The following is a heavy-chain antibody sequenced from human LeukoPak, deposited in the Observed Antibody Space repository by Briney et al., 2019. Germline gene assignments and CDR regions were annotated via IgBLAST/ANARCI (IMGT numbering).Heavy chain of an antibody. CDR2: LYPGDSDT. CDR1: GYSFTDYW. D-gene: IGHD3-3*02. V-gene: IGHV5-51*07. Sequence: GESLKISCKGSGYSFTDYWIGWVHQMPGKGLEWMGILYPGDSDTRYSPSFQGQVTISDDKSISTAYLQWSSLKASDTAMYYRARQSLIRGAFDIWGQGTMVTVSS. J-gene: IGHJ3*02. CDR3: ARQSLIRGAFDI.